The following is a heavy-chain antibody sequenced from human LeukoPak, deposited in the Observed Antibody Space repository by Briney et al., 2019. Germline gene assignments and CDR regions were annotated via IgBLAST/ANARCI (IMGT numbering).Heavy chain of an antibody. J-gene: IGHJ4*02. CDR2: IRSSSSAI. CDR1: GFTFSSYS. D-gene: IGHD3-22*01. V-gene: IGHV3-48*02. CDR3: ARDGRYDSSGYYDY. Sequence: GGSLRLSCAASGFTFSSYSMNWVRQAPGKGLEWLSYIRSSSSAIYYADSVKGRFTISRDNAKNSLYLQMNSLRDEDTAVYYCARDGRYDSSGYYDYWGQGILVTVSA.